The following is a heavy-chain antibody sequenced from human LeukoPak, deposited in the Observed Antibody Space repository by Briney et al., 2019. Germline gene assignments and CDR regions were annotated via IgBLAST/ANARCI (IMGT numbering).Heavy chain of an antibody. V-gene: IGHV4-34*01. CDR1: GGSFSGYY. Sequence: SETLSLTCAVYGGSFSGYYWSWVRQPPGKGLEWIGEISHSGSTNYNPSLKSRVTISVDTSKNQFSLKLSSVTAADTAVYYCARGIVVVPAAISPYYYYYGMDVWGQGTTVTVSS. CDR3: ARGIVVVPAAISPYYYYYGMDV. CDR2: ISHSGST. D-gene: IGHD2-2*01. J-gene: IGHJ6*02.